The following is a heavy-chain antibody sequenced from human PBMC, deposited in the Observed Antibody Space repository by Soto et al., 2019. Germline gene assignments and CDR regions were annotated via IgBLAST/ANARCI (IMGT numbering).Heavy chain of an antibody. CDR2: IDLRDSHT. Sequence: PGESLKISCKGSGYSFTSYWISWVRQMPGKGLELMGRIDLRDSHTNYSPSFQGRVTISADKSISTAYLQWSSLKASDTAMYFCARGDYYASSGYYSDYWGQGTLVTVSS. CDR1: GYSFTSYW. V-gene: IGHV5-10-1*01. D-gene: IGHD3-22*01. J-gene: IGHJ4*02. CDR3: ARGDYYASSGYYSDY.